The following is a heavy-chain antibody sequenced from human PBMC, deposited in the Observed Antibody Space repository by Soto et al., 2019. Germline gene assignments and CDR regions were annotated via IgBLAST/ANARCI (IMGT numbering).Heavy chain of an antibody. J-gene: IGHJ2*01. CDR3: AGGDYTCWYRFDR. CDR1: GGSVGTGVHY. D-gene: IGHD6-13*01. V-gene: IGHV4-61*08. CDR2: IYYSGSS. Sequence: QVQLQESGPGLVKPSETLSLTCTVSVSGGSVGTGVHYWSWIRLPQGKGLEWIGYIYYSGSSNSIPAHKGRITLSVDTSTTQSSLKPTSVTAAGPVVYYCAGGDYTCWYRFDRLGLGSLVPVS.